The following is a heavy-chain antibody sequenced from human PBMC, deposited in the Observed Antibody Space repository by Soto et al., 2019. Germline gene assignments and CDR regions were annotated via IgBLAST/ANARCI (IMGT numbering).Heavy chain of an antibody. CDR1: GFTFSSYA. Sequence: EVQLLESGGGLVQPGGSLRLSCAASGFTFSSYAMSWVRQAPGKGLEWVSAISGSGGSTYYADSVKGRFTISRDNAKNTLYLQMNSMRAEDTAVYYCAKSGGSVRAEYFQHWGQGTLVTVSS. V-gene: IGHV3-23*01. J-gene: IGHJ1*01. CDR2: ISGSGGST. CDR3: AKSGGSVRAEYFQH. D-gene: IGHD3-10*01.